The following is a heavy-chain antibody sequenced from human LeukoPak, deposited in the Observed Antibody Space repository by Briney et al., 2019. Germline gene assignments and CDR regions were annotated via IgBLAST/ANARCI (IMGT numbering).Heavy chain of an antibody. D-gene: IGHD3-22*01. J-gene: IGHJ4*02. CDR3: ARTTYYYDSSGYAY. V-gene: IGHV3-30-3*01. CDR2: ISYDGSNK. Sequence: GGSLRLSCAASGFTFSSYAMHWVRQAPGKGLEWVAVISYDGSNKCYADSVKGRFTISRDNSKNTLYLQMNSLRAEDTAVYYCARTTYYYDSSGYAYWGQGTLVTVSS. CDR1: GFTFSSYA.